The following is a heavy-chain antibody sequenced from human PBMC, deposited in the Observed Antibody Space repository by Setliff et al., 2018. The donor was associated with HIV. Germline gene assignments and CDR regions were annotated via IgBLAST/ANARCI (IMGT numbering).Heavy chain of an antibody. CDR3: ARNRHYYDSSGFGYYYYYMDV. CDR1: GFTVSSNY. V-gene: IGHV3-66*02. CDR2: IYSGGST. Sequence: AGGSLRLSCAASGFTVSSNYVSWVRQAPGKGLEWVSVIYSGGSTYYADSVKGRFTISRDNSKNTLYLQMNSLRAEDTAVYYCARNRHYYDSSGFGYYYYYMDVWGKGTTVTVSS. J-gene: IGHJ6*03. D-gene: IGHD3-22*01.